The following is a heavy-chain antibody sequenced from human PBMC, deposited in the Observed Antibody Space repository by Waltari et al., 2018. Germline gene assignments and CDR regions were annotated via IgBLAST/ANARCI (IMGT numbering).Heavy chain of an antibody. CDR2: INSDGSTT. CDR1: GFTFSSSW. Sequence: EVQLVESGGGLVQPGGSLRLSCAASGFTFSSSWMQWVRQAPGKGLVWVSRINSDGSTTTYADSVKGRFTISRDNAKNTLFLQMDSLRAEDTAVYYCARVGVDYDILTGNEYYFDYWGQGTLVTVSS. V-gene: IGHV3-74*01. CDR3: ARVGVDYDILTGNEYYFDY. J-gene: IGHJ4*02. D-gene: IGHD3-9*01.